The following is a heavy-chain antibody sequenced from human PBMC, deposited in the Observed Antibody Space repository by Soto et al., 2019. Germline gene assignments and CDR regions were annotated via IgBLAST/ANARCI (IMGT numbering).Heavy chain of an antibody. D-gene: IGHD6-13*01. J-gene: IGHJ6*02. Sequence: QVQLVESGGGVVHPGRSLRLSCAASGFTFSSYGMHWVRQAPGKGLEWVAVMTYDGSNKYYADSVQGRFTISRDNSKNTLYLQMNSLRAEDKAGYYCAKDRSGSNWDYCYYYGMDVWGPGTTVTVSS. CDR3: AKDRSGSNWDYCYYYGMDV. CDR1: GFTFSSYG. V-gene: IGHV3-30*18. CDR2: MTYDGSNK.